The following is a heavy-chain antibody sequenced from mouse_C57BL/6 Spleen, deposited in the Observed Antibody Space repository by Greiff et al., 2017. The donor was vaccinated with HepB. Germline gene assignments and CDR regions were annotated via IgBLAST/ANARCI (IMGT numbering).Heavy chain of an antibody. CDR1: GFTFSDYG. D-gene: IGHD2-1*01. Sequence: EVKLEESGGGLVKPGGSLKLSCAASGFTFSDYGMHWVRQAPEKGLEWVAYISSGSSTIYYADTVKGRFTISRDNAKNTLFLQMTSLRYEDTAMYYCARRYGNSRYAMDYWGQGTSVTVSS. J-gene: IGHJ4*01. V-gene: IGHV5-17*01. CDR2: ISSGSSTI. CDR3: ARRYGNSRYAMDY.